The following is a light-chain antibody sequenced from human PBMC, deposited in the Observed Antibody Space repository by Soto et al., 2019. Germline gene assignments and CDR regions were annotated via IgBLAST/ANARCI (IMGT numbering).Light chain of an antibody. CDR3: QTWVTGIHI. V-gene: IGLV4-69*01. Sequence: QPVLTQSPSASASVGASVKLTCTLSSGHSNYAIAWHQQQPEKGPRFLMKLNSDGSHSKGDGIPDRFSGSSSGAERYLTISTLQSEDEADYYCQTWVTGIHIFGGGTKLTV. CDR1: SGHSNYA. CDR2: LNSDGSH. J-gene: IGLJ2*01.